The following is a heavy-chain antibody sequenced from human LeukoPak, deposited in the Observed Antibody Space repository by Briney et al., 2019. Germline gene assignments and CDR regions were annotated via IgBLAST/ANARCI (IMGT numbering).Heavy chain of an antibody. Sequence: ASVKVSCKASGYTFTGYGISWVRQAPGQGLEWMGWISAYNGNTNYAQKLQGRVTMTTDTSTSTAYMELRSLRSDDTAVYYCVPYYYDSSGYYADYWGQGTLVTVSS. CDR2: ISAYNGNT. J-gene: IGHJ4*02. CDR3: VPYYYDSSGYYADY. V-gene: IGHV1-18*01. D-gene: IGHD3-22*01. CDR1: GYTFTGYG.